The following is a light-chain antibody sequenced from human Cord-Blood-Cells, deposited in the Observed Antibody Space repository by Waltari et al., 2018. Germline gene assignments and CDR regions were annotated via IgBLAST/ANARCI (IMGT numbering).Light chain of an antibody. CDR1: TGAVTSGYY. CDR3: LLYYGGAQLV. J-gene: IGLJ2*01. Sequence: QTVVTQEPSLTVSPGGTVTLTCASSTGAVTSGYYPNWFKQKPGQAPRALIYSTSNKHPWTPARFSGSLLGGKAALTLSGVQPEDEAEYYCLLYYGGAQLVFGGGTKLTVL. CDR2: STS. V-gene: IGLV7-43*01.